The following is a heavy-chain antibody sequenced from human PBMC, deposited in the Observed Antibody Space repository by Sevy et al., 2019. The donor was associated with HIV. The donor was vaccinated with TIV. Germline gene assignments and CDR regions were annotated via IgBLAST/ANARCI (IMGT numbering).Heavy chain of an antibody. Sequence: GGSLRLSCAASGFTFSSYAMSWVRQAPGKGLEWVSAFSGSGGSTYYADSVKGRFTISRDNSKNTLYLQMNSLRAEDTAVYYCAKVRLGDYYGSGSYYPDYYFDYWGQGTLVTVSS. CDR3: AKVRLGDYYGSGSYYPDYYFDY. CDR2: FSGSGGST. CDR1: GFTFSSYA. J-gene: IGHJ4*02. V-gene: IGHV3-23*01. D-gene: IGHD3-10*01.